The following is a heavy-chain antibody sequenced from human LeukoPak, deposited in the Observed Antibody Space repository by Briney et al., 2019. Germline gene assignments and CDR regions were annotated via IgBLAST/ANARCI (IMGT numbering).Heavy chain of an antibody. Sequence: SETLSLTCAVYGGSFSGYYWSWIRQPPGKGLEWIGEINHSGSTNYNPSLKSRVTISVDTSKNQFSLKLSSVTAADTAVYYCARLRLWFGEFPFDPWGQGTLVTVSS. CDR2: INHSGST. V-gene: IGHV4-34*01. J-gene: IGHJ5*02. CDR1: GGSFSGYY. D-gene: IGHD3-10*01. CDR3: ARLRLWFGEFPFDP.